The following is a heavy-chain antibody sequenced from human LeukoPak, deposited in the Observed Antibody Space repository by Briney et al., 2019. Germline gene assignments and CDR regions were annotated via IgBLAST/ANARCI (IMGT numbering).Heavy chain of an antibody. CDR2: IRSKANSYST. V-gene: IGHV3-73*01. CDR1: GFTFSGSA. D-gene: IGHD1-1*01. CDR3: TTPRYNSNDGSERGNYYYYYMDV. J-gene: IGHJ6*03. Sequence: PGGSLRLSCAASGFTFSGSAMHGVRQASGKGLEWVGRIRSKANSYSTAYAAAVKGRFTISRDDSKKPAYMQMNSLKTEDTAVYYCTTPRYNSNDGSERGNYYYYYMDVWGKGTTVTISS.